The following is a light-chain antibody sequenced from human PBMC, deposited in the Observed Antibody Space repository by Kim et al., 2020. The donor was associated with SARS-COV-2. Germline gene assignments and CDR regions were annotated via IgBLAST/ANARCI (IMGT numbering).Light chain of an antibody. Sequence: VALGQTVRITCQGESLRTYYTTWFQQKPGQAPIVVFYGKNNRPSGIPDRFSGCSSGNTASLTITATQAGDEADYYCNSRDNDDNVLFGGGTQLTVL. CDR2: GKN. J-gene: IGLJ3*02. CDR3: NSRDNDDNVL. V-gene: IGLV3-19*01. CDR1: SLRTYY.